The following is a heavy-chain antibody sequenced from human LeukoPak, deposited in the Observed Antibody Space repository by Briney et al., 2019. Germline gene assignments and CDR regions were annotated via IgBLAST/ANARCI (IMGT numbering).Heavy chain of an antibody. D-gene: IGHD2-21*01. CDR3: ASRHCSGGDCYFAGADPFDH. CDR2: VYKDGKM. CDR1: GFTVSSTY. V-gene: IGHV3-53*01. J-gene: IGHJ4*02. Sequence: PGGSLRLSCAASGFTVSSTYMSWVRQSPGKGLEWVSVVYKDGKMFYIDSVKDRFAIPRDTSKNTVYLQMNNLRAEDTAVYYCASRHCSGGDCYFAGADPFDHWGQGTLVTVSS.